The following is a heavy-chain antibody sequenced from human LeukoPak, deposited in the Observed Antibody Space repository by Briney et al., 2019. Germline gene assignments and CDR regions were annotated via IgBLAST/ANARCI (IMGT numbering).Heavy chain of an antibody. J-gene: IGHJ4*02. CDR3: ARVSAVAGQGCDY. CDR2: IYPGDSDT. V-gene: IGHV5-51*01. CDR1: GYSFTTYW. D-gene: IGHD6-19*01. Sequence: KASCKGSGYSFTTYWIGWVRQMPGEGLEWMGIIYPGDSDTRYSPSFQGQVTISVDKSISTANLQWSSLKASDTVMYYCARVSAVAGQGCDYWGQGTLVTVSS.